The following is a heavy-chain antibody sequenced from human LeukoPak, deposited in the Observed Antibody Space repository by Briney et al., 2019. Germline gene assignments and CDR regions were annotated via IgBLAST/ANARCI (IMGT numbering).Heavy chain of an antibody. CDR1: GYTFTGYY. CDR2: INPNSGGT. CDR3: ARESGGGNSAPAFDY. Sequence: ASVKVSCKASGYTFTGYYMHWVRQAPGQGLEWMGWINPNSGGTNYAQKFQGRVTMTRDTSISTAYMELSRLRSEDTAVYYCARESGGGNSAPAFDYWGQGTLVTVSS. V-gene: IGHV1-2*02. J-gene: IGHJ4*02. D-gene: IGHD4-23*01.